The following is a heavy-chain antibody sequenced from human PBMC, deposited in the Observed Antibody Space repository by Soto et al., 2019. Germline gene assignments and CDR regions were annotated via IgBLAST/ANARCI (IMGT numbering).Heavy chain of an antibody. D-gene: IGHD6-25*01. Sequence: GASVKVSCKASGYTFSSYYMHWVRQAPGQGLEWVGLINPGTGATTYAQKFQGRATMTSDTSTSTVYMELRSLTSEDTAVYYCARDHIAAAVTYALDIWGQGTMVTVSS. CDR1: GYTFSSYY. V-gene: IGHV1-46*01. CDR2: INPGTGAT. J-gene: IGHJ3*02. CDR3: ARDHIAAAVTYALDI.